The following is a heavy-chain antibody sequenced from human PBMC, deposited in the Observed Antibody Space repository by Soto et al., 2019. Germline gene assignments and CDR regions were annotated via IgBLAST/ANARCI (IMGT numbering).Heavy chain of an antibody. CDR3: AKDISSGWYDYFDY. CDR2: IKSKTDGGTT. Sequence: EVQLVESGGGLVKPGGSLRLSCAASGFTFSNAWMSWVRQAPGKGLEWVGRIKSKTDGGTTDYAAPVKGRFTISRDDSKNTLYLQMNSLKTEDTAVYYCAKDISSGWYDYFDYWGQGTLVTVSS. CDR1: GFTFSNAW. D-gene: IGHD6-19*01. V-gene: IGHV3-15*01. J-gene: IGHJ4*02.